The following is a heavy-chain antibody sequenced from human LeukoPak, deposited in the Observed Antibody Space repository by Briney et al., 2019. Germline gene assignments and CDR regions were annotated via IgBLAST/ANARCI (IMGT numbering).Heavy chain of an antibody. D-gene: IGHD1-26*01. Sequence: GGSLRLSCAASGFTVSSNYMSWVRQAPGKGLEWVSVIYSGGSTYYADSVKGRFTISRDNSKNTLYLQMNSLRAEDTAVYYCASEVGATVGAFDIWGQGTMVTVSS. CDR1: GFTVSSNY. CDR2: IYSGGST. V-gene: IGHV3-53*01. CDR3: ASEVGATVGAFDI. J-gene: IGHJ3*02.